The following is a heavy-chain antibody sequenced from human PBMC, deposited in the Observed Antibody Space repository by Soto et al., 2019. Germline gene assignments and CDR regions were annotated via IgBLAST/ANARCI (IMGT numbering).Heavy chain of an antibody. J-gene: IGHJ5*01. D-gene: IGHD3-22*01. CDR2: INHTGTT. V-gene: IGHV4-34*01. CDR3: ARLGGFYQSLDS. CDR1: GGSFSGYY. Sequence: SETLSLTCAVYGGSFSGYYWSWIRQPPGKGLEWIGDINHTGTTTYNPSLKSRLTISVDSSKNQFSLKLTSVTAADTAVYYCARLGGFYQSLDSWGQGALVTVSS.